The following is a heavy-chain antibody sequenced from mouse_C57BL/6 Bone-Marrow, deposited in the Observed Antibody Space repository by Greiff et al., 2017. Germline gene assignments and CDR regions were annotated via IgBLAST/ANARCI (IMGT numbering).Heavy chain of an antibody. D-gene: IGHD1-1*01. J-gene: IGHJ1*03. V-gene: IGHV3-1*01. Sequence: EVKLLESGPGMVKPSQSLSLTCTVTGYSITSGYDWHWIRHFPGNKLEWMGYISYSGSTNYNPSLKSRISITHDTSKNHFFLKLNSVTTEDTATYYCARDLWYGSSPRYFDVWGTGTTVTVSS. CDR1: GYSITSGYD. CDR3: ARDLWYGSSPRYFDV. CDR2: ISYSGST.